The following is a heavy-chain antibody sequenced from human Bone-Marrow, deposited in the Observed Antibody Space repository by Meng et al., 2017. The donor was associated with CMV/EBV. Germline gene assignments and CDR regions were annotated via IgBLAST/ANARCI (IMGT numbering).Heavy chain of an antibody. CDR1: GFTFSGYW. V-gene: IGHV3-74*01. J-gene: IGHJ4*02. CDR3: ARGLWLFDY. CDR2: IYSDATTA. D-gene: IGHD5-18*01. Sequence: GESLKISCAASGFTFSGYWMHWVRQAAGKGLVWVSRIYSDATTAAYADSVKGRFTISRDNVRGTLYLQMNNLRAEDTAVYYCARGLWLFDYWGQGTTVTVSS.